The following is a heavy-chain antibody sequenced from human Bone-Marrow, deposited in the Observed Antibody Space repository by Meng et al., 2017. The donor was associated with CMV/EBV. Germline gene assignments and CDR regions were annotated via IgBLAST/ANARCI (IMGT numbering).Heavy chain of an antibody. V-gene: IGHV3-21*01. J-gene: IGHJ5*02. D-gene: IGHD2-2*02. CDR2: ISSSSSYI. Sequence: GESLKISCAASGFTFSSYSMNWVRQAPGKGLEWVSSISSSSSYIYYADSVKGRFTISRDNAKNSLYLQVDSLSAEDTAVYYCARVRVYCSSTSCYTRFVPWGQGTRVTFSS. CDR3: ARVRVYCSSTSCYTRFVP. CDR1: GFTFSSYS.